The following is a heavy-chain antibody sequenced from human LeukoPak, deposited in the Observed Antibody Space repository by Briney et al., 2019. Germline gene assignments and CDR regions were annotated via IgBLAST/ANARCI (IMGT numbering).Heavy chain of an antibody. CDR1: GFTFSSYG. V-gene: IGHV3-30*18. CDR3: AKDLYGQQLVGPHPLIGFDY. Sequence: GRSLRLSCAASGFTFSSYGMHWVRQAPGKGLEWLAVISYDGSNKYYADSVKGRFTISRDNSKNTLYLQMNSLRTDDTAVYYCAKDLYGQQLVGPHPLIGFDYWGQGTLVTVSS. J-gene: IGHJ4*02. CDR2: ISYDGSNK. D-gene: IGHD6-13*01.